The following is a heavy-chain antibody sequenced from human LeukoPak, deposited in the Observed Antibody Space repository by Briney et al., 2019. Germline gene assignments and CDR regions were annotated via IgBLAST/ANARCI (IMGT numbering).Heavy chain of an antibody. V-gene: IGHV1-46*01. J-gene: IGHJ3*02. Sequence: GASVKVSCKASGYTFTNYYMHWVRQAPGQGLEWLGLITPSGGSTWYAQKFQGRVTMTRDMSTSTDYMELSSLRSEDTAVYYCARYLPSSSWYEAFDIWGQGTMVTVSS. CDR1: GYTFTNYY. CDR3: ARYLPSSSWYEAFDI. CDR2: ITPSGGST. D-gene: IGHD6-13*01.